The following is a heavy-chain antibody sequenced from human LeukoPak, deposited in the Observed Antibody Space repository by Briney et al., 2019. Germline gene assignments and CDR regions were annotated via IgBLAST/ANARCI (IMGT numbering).Heavy chain of an antibody. CDR3: ARDGSCSSTSCRGSYYYYYMDV. J-gene: IGHJ6*03. D-gene: IGHD2-2*01. Sequence: ASVKVSCTASGYTFTGYYMHWVRQAPGQGLEWMGWINPNSGGTNYAQKFQGRVTMTRDTSISTAYMELSRLRSDDTAVYYCARDGSCSSTSCRGSYYYYYMDVWGKGTTVTVSS. CDR2: INPNSGGT. V-gene: IGHV1-2*02. CDR1: GYTFTGYY.